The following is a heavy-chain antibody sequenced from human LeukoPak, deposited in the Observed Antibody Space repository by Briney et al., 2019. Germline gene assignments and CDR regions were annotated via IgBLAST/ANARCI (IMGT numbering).Heavy chain of an antibody. CDR2: GNVYPRGST. CDR1: VDSTSRFSYS. D-gene: IGHD3-22*01. CDR3: TRVDYRDRRGYFDL. J-gene: IGHJ4*02. V-gene: IGHV4-39*07. Sequence: SETLSLTCAVSVDSTSRFSYSWGWIRQPPGKGLEWIGNVYPRGSTYDNYSGRINYNPSLKSRVSISVDMPRKVFSLRLASVTAADTALYYCTRVDYRDRRGYFDLWGQGIVVAVSS.